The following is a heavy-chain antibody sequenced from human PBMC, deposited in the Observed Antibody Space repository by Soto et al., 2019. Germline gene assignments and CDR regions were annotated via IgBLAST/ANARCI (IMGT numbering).Heavy chain of an antibody. Sequence: AETLSLTCTVSGASISGFYWSWIRKSAGKGLEWIGRIYATGTTDYNPSLKSRVMMSVDTSKKQFSLKLRSVTAADTAVYYCVRDGTKTLRDWFDPWGQG. CDR3: VRDGTKTLRDWFDP. D-gene: IGHD1-1*01. V-gene: IGHV4-4*07. J-gene: IGHJ5*02. CDR1: GASISGFY. CDR2: IYATGTT.